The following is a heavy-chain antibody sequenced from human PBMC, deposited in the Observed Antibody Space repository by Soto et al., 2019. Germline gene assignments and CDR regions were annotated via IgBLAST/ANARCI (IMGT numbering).Heavy chain of an antibody. Sequence: QVQLQESGPGLVKPSETLSLTCTVSGGSISSYYWSWIRQPPGKGLEWIGYIYYSGSTNYNPSLTSRVTISVDTSKNQFSLKLSSVTAADTAVYYCARATVTTVIGGLPAYYFDYWGQGTLVTVSS. V-gene: IGHV4-59*01. CDR3: ARATVTTVIGGLPAYYFDY. CDR1: GGSISSYY. J-gene: IGHJ4*02. CDR2: IYYSGST. D-gene: IGHD4-17*01.